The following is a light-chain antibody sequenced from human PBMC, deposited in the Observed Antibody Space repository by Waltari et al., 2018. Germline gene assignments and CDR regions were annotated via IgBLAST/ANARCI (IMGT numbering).Light chain of an antibody. V-gene: IGKV3-11*01. CDR3: QQRRTWPLT. Sequence: DSVFKQSPSTLSLSTGESSTLSRRASQSVSYYLAWYQQRPGQAPRLRIYDASSRATGTPARFSGSGSETDFSLTISSLEPEDFAVYYCQQRRTWPLTFGGGTKVEI. J-gene: IGKJ4*01. CDR1: QSVSYY. CDR2: DAS.